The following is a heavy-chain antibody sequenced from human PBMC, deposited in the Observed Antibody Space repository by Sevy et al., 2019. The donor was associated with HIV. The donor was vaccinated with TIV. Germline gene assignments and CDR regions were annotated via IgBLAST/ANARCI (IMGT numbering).Heavy chain of an antibody. J-gene: IGHJ5*02. D-gene: IGHD5-18*01. Sequence: GGSLRLSCAASGFTFDDYGMSWVRQAPGKGLEWVSGINWNGGSTGYADSVKGRFTISRDNAKNSLYLQMNSLRAEDTASYYCAREEGGGYSYGLPGGWFDPWGQGTLVTVSS. CDR3: AREEGGGYSYGLPGGWFDP. CDR1: GFTFDDYG. CDR2: INWNGGST. V-gene: IGHV3-20*04.